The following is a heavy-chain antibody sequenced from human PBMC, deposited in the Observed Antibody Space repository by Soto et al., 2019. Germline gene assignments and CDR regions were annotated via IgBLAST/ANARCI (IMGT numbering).Heavy chain of an antibody. Sequence: EVQLLESGGGLVQPGGSLRLSCTASGFTFSTDAMRWVRQAPGKGLEWVSTISDSGSTYYADSVKGRFTISRDNSKNTVYLEMNSLRAEDTAVYYCAKDKGGRYCSRTSCLYSFDYWGHGTLGTVSS. V-gene: IGHV3-23*01. CDR1: GFTFSTDA. D-gene: IGHD2-2*01. CDR2: ISDSGST. J-gene: IGHJ4*01. CDR3: AKDKGGRYCSRTSCLYSFDY.